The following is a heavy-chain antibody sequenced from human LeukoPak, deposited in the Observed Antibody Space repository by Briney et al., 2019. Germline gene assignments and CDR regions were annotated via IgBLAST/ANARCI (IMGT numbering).Heavy chain of an antibody. D-gene: IGHD1-14*01. Sequence: ASVKVSCKASGGTFSSYAISWVRQAPGQGLEWMGGIIPIFGTANYAQKFQGRVTITADESTSTAYMELSSLRSEDTAAYYCARLVTRPRGPDVYYYYGMDVWGQGTTVTISS. CDR2: IIPIFGTA. CDR1: GGTFSSYA. J-gene: IGHJ6*02. V-gene: IGHV1-69*13. CDR3: ARLVTRPRGPDVYYYYGMDV.